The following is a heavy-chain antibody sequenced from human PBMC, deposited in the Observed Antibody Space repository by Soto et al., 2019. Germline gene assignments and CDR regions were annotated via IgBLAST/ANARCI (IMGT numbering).Heavy chain of an antibody. Sequence: PGGSLRLSCAASGFTFSSYWMSWVRQAPGKGLEWVANIKEDGSQKWYVDSVKGRFTISRDNAKNSLYVQMNSLKAEDTAMYYCARGDYYDSSGPFSDAFDIWGQGTMVTVSS. CDR2: IKEDGSQK. V-gene: IGHV3-7*04. D-gene: IGHD3-22*01. CDR1: GFTFSSYW. J-gene: IGHJ3*02. CDR3: ARGDYYDSSGPFSDAFDI.